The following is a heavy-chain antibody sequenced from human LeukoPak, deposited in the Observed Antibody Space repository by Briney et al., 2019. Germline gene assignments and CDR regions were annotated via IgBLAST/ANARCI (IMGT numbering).Heavy chain of an antibody. J-gene: IGHJ4*02. CDR1: GYSIMSTFY. V-gene: IGHV4-38-2*02. CDR3: ARVSDDEHGGNSGAVYFES. CDR2: VYHSGTN. D-gene: IGHD4-23*01. Sequence: SETLSLTCTVSGYSIMSTFYWGWIRQSPGKGLEWIGNVYHSGTNYSNPSLRSRVSISVDTSKNQFSLKLSSVTAADTAIYYCARVSDDEHGGNSGAVYFESWGQGTVVTVSS.